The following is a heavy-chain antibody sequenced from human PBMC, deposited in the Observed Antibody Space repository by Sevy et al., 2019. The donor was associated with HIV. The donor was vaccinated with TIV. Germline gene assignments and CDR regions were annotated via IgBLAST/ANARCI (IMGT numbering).Heavy chain of an antibody. J-gene: IGHJ4*02. V-gene: IGHV1-18*01. D-gene: IGHD2-15*01. Sequence: ASVKVSCKASGYTFTSYGISWVRQAPGQGLEWMGWISAYNGNTNYAQKPQGRVTMTTDTSTSTAYMELRSLRSDDTAVYYCARVNRMLCSGGSCFSADYWGQGTLVTVSS. CDR2: ISAYNGNT. CDR3: ARVNRMLCSGGSCFSADY. CDR1: GYTFTSYG.